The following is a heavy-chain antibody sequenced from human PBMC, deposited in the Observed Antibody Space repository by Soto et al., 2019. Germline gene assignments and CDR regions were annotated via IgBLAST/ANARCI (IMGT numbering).Heavy chain of an antibody. J-gene: IGHJ3*02. V-gene: IGHV1-18*01. CDR3: ARDLYDFWSVPPSHAFDI. D-gene: IGHD3-3*01. CDR2: ISAYNGNT. Sequence: ASVKVSCKASGYTFTSYGISWVRQAPGQGLERMRWISAYNGNTNYAQKLQGRVTMTTDTSASTAYMLLRSLRSDDTALFYFARDLYDFWSVPPSHAFDIWGQGTMVTVSS. CDR1: GYTFTSYG.